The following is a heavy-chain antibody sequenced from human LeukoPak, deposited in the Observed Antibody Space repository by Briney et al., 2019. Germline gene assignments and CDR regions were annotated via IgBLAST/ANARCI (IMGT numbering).Heavy chain of an antibody. CDR2: ISYDGSNK. CDR3: ARDAPWYFDL. Sequence: GGSLRLSCAASGFTFSSYGMHWVRQAPGKGLEWVAVISYDGSNKYYADSLKGRFTISRDNSKNTLYLQMNSLRAEDTAVYYCARDAPWYFDLWGRGTLVTVSS. J-gene: IGHJ2*01. V-gene: IGHV3-30*03. CDR1: GFTFSSYG.